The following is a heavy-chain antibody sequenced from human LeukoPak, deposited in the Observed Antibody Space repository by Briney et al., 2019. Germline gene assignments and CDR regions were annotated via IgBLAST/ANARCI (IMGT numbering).Heavy chain of an antibody. D-gene: IGHD3-22*01. CDR2: ISGSGGST. V-gene: IGHV3-23*01. CDR1: GFTFSSYA. Sequence: GGSLRLSCAASGFTFSSYAMSWVRQAPGKGLEWVSAISGSGGSTYYADSVKGRFTISRDNSKNTLYLQMNSLRAEDTAVYSCAKEIYYDSSGQKLFDYWGQGTLVTVSS. J-gene: IGHJ4*02. CDR3: AKEIYYDSSGQKLFDY.